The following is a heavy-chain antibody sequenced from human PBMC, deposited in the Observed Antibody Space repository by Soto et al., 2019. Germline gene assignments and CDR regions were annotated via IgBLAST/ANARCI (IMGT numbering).Heavy chain of an antibody. J-gene: IGHJ5*02. CDR1: GGSITSADYY. D-gene: IGHD3-16*02. CDR3: ARMGLHLGELSRNWFDP. CDR2: IYSSGTT. Sequence: QVQLQESGPGLVKPSQTLSLTCTISGGSITSADYYWTWICQFPGKGLEWIAYIYSSGTTHYNPSLKSRATISLDTANSQFSLEVKSATAADTAVYYCARMGLHLGELSRNWFDPWGQGSLVTVSS. V-gene: IGHV4-31*03.